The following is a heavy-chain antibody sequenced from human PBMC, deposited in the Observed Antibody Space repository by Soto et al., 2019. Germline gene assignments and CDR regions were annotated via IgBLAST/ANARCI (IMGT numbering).Heavy chain of an antibody. CDR3: ARVERWTATTVDDAFDI. CDR2: MSHSGGT. D-gene: IGHD1-1*01. CDR1: GGFVSSGNYY. V-gene: IGHV4-34*01. J-gene: IGHJ3*02. Sequence: QEQLQQWGAGLLKPSETLSLTCAVYGGFVSSGNYYWSWIRQPPGKGLEWIGEMSHSGGTHFNPSLKSRATISVETSKNQFSLKMISVSGADTALYYCARVERWTATTVDDAFDIWGPGTMVTVSS.